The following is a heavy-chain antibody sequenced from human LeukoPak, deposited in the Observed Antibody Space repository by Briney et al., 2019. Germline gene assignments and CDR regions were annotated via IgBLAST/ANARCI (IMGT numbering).Heavy chain of an antibody. CDR1: GFIFSSYE. Sequence: GGSLRLSCAASGFIFSSYEMNWVRQAPGKGLEWVSYISSSGSITYYADSVKGRFTISRDNAKNSLHLQMDSLRAEDTAIYYCARDSSGWYHWFDPWGQGTLVTVSS. CDR3: ARDSSGWYHWFDP. V-gene: IGHV3-48*03. J-gene: IGHJ5*02. CDR2: ISSSGSIT. D-gene: IGHD6-19*01.